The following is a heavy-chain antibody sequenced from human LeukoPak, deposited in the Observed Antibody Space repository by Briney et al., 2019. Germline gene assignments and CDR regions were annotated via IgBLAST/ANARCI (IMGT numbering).Heavy chain of an antibody. CDR1: GFTFSSYG. D-gene: IGHD3-10*01. CDR2: IRYDGSNK. Sequence: GGSLRLSCAASGFTFSSYGMHWVRQAPGKGLEWAAFIRYDGSNKYYADSVKGRFTISRDNAKKSLYLQMNSLRAEDTAVYYCARVYQGVSLFDGIDYWGQGTLVTVSS. V-gene: IGHV3-30*02. CDR3: ARVYQGVSLFDGIDY. J-gene: IGHJ4*02.